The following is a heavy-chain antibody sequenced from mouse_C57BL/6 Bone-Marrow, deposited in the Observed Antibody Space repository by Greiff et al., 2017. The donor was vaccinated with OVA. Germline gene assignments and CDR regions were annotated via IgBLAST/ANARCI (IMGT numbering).Heavy chain of an antibody. CDR1: GYTFTSYG. D-gene: IGHD1-1*01. CDR3: ARRGGSSPTDY. J-gene: IGHJ2*01. V-gene: IGHV1-81*01. CDR2: IYPRSGNT. Sequence: QVHVKQSGAELARPGASVKLSCKASGYTFTSYGISWVKQRTGQGLEWIGEIYPRSGNTYYNEKFKGKATLTADKSSSTAYMELRSLTSEDSAVYFCARRGGSSPTDYWGQGTTLTVSS.